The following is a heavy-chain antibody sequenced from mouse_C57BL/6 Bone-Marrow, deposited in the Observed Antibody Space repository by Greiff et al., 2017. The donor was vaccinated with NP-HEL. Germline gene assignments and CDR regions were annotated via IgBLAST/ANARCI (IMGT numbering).Heavy chain of an antibody. CDR1: GYTFTSYW. J-gene: IGHJ2*01. Sequence: QVQLKQPGAELVRPGTSVKLSCKASGYTFTSYWMHWVKQRPGQGLEWIGVIDPSDSYTNYNQKFKGKATLTVDTSSSTAYMQLSSLTSEDSAVYYCARGYYYGSSSVYYFDYWGQGTTLTVSS. D-gene: IGHD1-1*01. V-gene: IGHV1-59*01. CDR3: ARGYYYGSSSVYYFDY. CDR2: IDPSDSYT.